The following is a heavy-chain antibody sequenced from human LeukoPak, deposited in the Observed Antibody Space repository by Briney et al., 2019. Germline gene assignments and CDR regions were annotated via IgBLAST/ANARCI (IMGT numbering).Heavy chain of an antibody. Sequence: PSETLSLTCAVYGGSFSGYYWSWIRQPPGKGLEWIGEINHSGSTNYNPSLKSRLTISVDTSKNQFSLKLSSVTAADTAVYYCARVPHPSLSSGYWSFDYWGQGTLVTVSS. V-gene: IGHV4-34*01. D-gene: IGHD3-22*01. CDR3: ARVPHPSLSSGYWSFDY. CDR2: INHSGST. J-gene: IGHJ4*02. CDR1: GGSFSGYY.